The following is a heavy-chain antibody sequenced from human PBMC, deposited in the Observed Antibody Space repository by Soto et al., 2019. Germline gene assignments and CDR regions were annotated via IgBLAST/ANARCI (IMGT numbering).Heavy chain of an antibody. Sequence: EVQLVESGGGLVQPGGSLRLSCAASGFTFGSYWMSWVRQAPGKGLEWLATIKMDASEKKYVDSVKGRFTMSRDNAKNSLYLQMESLRAEDTAVYYCARDSRYGSGASVHHYLDYWGHGTLVTVSS. CDR2: IKMDASEK. J-gene: IGHJ4*01. V-gene: IGHV3-7*01. CDR3: ARDSRYGSGASVHHYLDY. D-gene: IGHD3-10*01. CDR1: GFTFGSYW.